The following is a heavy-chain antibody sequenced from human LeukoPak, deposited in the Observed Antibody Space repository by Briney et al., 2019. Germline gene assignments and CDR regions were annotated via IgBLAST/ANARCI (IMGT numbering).Heavy chain of an antibody. CDR3: ARCPSEELGYFDY. CDR1: GGSISSGGYY. Sequence: SETLSLTCTVSGGSISSGGYYWSWIRQHPGKGLEWIGYIYYSGSTYYNPSLKSRVTISVDTSKNQFSLKLSSVTAADTAVYYCARCPSEELGYFDYWGQGTLVTVSS. CDR2: IYYSGST. V-gene: IGHV4-31*03. J-gene: IGHJ4*02. D-gene: IGHD1-7*01.